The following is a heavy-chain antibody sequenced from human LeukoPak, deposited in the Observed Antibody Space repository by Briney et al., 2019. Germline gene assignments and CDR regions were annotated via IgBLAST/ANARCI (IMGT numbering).Heavy chain of an antibody. CDR1: GFTVSSNY. D-gene: IGHD3-22*01. J-gene: IGHJ5*02. CDR2: IYSGGST. CDR3: AREVGYYDSSGYYSANWFDP. Sequence: GRSLRLSCAASGFTVSSNYMSWVRQAPGKGLEWVSVIYSGGSTYYADSVKGRFTISRDNSKNTLYLQMNSLRAEDTAVYYCAREVGYYDSSGYYSANWFDPWGQGTLVTVSS. V-gene: IGHV3-53*01.